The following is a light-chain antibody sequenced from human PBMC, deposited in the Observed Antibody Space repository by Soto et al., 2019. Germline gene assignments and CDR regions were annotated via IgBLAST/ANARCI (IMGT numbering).Light chain of an antibody. J-gene: IGLJ1*01. V-gene: IGLV2-14*01. CDR3: SSFKSSTTYV. Sequence: GVSNRCSGSKSGNTASLTISGLQAEDEADYYCSSFKSSTTYVFGTGTKVTVL.